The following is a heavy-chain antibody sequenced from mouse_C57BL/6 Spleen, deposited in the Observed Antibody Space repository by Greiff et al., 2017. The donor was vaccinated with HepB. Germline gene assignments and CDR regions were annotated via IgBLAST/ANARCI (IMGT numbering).Heavy chain of an antibody. CDR1: GYTFTDYY. CDR2: IFPGSGST. D-gene: IGHD1-1*01. J-gene: IGHJ2*01. Sequence: QVQLQQSGPELVKPGASVKISCKASGYTFTDYYINWVKQRPGQGLEWIGWIFPGSGSTYYNEKFKGKATLTVDKSSSTAYMLLSSLTSEDSAVCFCAREGGGEFIEDYWGQGTTLTVSS. V-gene: IGHV1-75*01. CDR3: AREGGGEFIEDY.